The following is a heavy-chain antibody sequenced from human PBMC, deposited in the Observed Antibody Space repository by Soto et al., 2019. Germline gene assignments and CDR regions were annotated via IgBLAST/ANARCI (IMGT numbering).Heavy chain of an antibody. V-gene: IGHV3-53*01. Sequence: GGSLRLSCAASGFTVSSNYMSWVRQAPGKGLEWVSVIYSGGSAYYADSLKGRFTISRDNSKNTLYLQMNSLRAEDTAVYYCARDFRSQPGYYYYGMDVWGQGTTVTVPS. CDR2: IYSGGSA. CDR3: ARDFRSQPGYYYYGMDV. J-gene: IGHJ6*02. D-gene: IGHD6-13*01. CDR1: GFTVSSNY.